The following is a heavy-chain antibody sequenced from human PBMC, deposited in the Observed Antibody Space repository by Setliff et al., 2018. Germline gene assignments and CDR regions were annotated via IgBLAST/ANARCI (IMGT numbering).Heavy chain of an antibody. CDR1: GFTFSSYG. V-gene: IGHV3-30*02. D-gene: IGHD3-10*01. J-gene: IGHJ4*02. CDR2: IRYDGSNK. Sequence: GGSLRLSCAASGFTFSSYGMHWVRQAPGKGLEWVAFIRYDGSNKYYADSVKGRFTISRDNSKNTLYLQMNSLRAEDTAVYYCAKAVYLWFGELSGYFDYWGQGTLVTVSS. CDR3: AKAVYLWFGELSGYFDY.